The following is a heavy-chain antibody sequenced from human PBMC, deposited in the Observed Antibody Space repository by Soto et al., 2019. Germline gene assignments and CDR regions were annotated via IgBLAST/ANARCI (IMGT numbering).Heavy chain of an antibody. J-gene: IGHJ6*02. CDR3: ARLRYYGSGSYYPRDYYGMDV. Sequence: GESLKISCKGSGYSFTSYWISWVRQMPGKGLEWMGRIDPSDSYTNYSPSFQGHVTISADKSISTAYLQWSSLKASDTAMYYCARLRYYGSGSYYPRDYYGMDVWGQGTTVTSP. D-gene: IGHD3-10*01. CDR2: IDPSDSYT. CDR1: GYSFTSYW. V-gene: IGHV5-10-1*01.